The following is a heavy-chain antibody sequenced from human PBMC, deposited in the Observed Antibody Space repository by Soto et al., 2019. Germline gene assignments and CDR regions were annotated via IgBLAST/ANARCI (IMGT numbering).Heavy chain of an antibody. CDR1: GLTSSSYA. V-gene: IGHV3-23*01. D-gene: IGHD2-2*01. Sequence: WGSLRLSPETSGLTSSSYALSSVPQAPGKSPECXSAISGSVGISERAVSVKGRFTISRDNSKNTLYLKMNRLRAEDTAGYYCATKHRVPWPWGQGTLVTAPQ. CDR2: ISGSVGIS. J-gene: IGHJ5*02. CDR3: ATKHRVPWP.